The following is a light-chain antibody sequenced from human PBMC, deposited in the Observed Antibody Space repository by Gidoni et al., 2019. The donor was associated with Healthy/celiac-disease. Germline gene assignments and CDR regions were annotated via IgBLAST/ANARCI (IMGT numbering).Light chain of an antibody. CDR1: SSNIGSNT. V-gene: IGLV1-44*01. Sequence: QSVLTQPPSASGTPGQRVTISCSGSSSNIGSNTVTWYQHLPGTAPKRLIYSNNQRPPGVPDRFSGSKSGTSASLAISGLQSEDEADYYCAAWDDSLNGHVVFGGGTKLTVL. CDR2: SNN. CDR3: AAWDDSLNGHVV. J-gene: IGLJ2*01.